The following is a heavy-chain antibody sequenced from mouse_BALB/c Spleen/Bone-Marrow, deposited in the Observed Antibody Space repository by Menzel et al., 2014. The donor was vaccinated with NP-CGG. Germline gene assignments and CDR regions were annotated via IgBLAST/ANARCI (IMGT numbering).Heavy chain of an antibody. V-gene: IGHV1-67*01. CDR1: GYRFTDYA. CDR2: ISTYSGNT. J-gene: IGHJ4*01. D-gene: IGHD3-3*01. Sequence: VQLQQSGPELVRPGGSVKISCKGSGYRFTDYAMHWVKQSHAKSLEWIGVISTYSGNTNYNQKFKGKSTMTVDKSSSTAYMEIAEVTSEDYAISYYAKRGCDRDMDYWGEGTSVTVSS. CDR3: AKRGCDRDMDY.